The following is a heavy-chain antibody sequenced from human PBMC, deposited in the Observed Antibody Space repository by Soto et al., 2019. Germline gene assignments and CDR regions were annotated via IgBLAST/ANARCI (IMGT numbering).Heavy chain of an antibody. J-gene: IGHJ4*02. CDR2: IYYSGST. D-gene: IGHD4-17*01. CDR1: VGSASSGSYY. CDR3: ARVTYGDPYYFDY. V-gene: IGHV4-61*01. Sequence: QVQLQESGPGLVKPSETLSLTCTVSVGSASSGSYYWSWIRQPPGKGLEWIGYIYYSGSTNYNPSLKSRVTISVDTSKNQFSLKLSSVTAADTAVYYCARVTYGDPYYFDYWGQGTLVTVSS.